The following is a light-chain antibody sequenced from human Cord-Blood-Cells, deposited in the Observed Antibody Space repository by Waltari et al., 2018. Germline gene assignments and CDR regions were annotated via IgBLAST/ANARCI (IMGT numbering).Light chain of an antibody. CDR3: CSYAGSSTWV. CDR2: EGS. V-gene: IGLV2-23*01. Sequence: QSALTQPSPVSGAPGQSITLSRPGTSRDVGRYNLFSWYQQPPGKAPKLLIYEGSTRPSGVSNRFSGSKSGNTASLTISGLQAEDEADYYCCSYAGSSTWVFGGGTKLTVL. CDR1: SRDVGRYNL. J-gene: IGLJ3*02.